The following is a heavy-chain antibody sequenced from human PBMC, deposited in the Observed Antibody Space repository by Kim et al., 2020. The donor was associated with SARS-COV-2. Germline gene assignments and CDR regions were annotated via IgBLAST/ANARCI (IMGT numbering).Heavy chain of an antibody. J-gene: IGHJ6*02. CDR2: IYSGGST. V-gene: IGHV3-53*01. Sequence: GGSLRLSCAASGFTVSSNYMSLVRQAPGKGLEWVSVIYSGGSTYYADSVKGRFTISRDNSKNTLYLQMNSLRAEDTAVYYCARDLENYGILTGYQYYYGMDVWGQGTTVTVSS. CDR3: ARDLENYGILTGYQYYYGMDV. D-gene: IGHD3-9*01. CDR1: GFTVSSNY.